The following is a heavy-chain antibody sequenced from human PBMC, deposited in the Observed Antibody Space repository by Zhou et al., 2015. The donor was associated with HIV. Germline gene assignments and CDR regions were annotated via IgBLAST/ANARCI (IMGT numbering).Heavy chain of an antibody. Sequence: QVQLVQSGAEVKKPGSSVKVSCKASGGTFSSYAISWVRQAPGQGLEWMGGIIPIFGTANYAQKFQGRVTITADESTSTAYMELSSLRSEDTAVYYCARDFTEYSYGYLRGDAFDIWGQGTMVTVSS. J-gene: IGHJ3*02. V-gene: IGHV1-69*01. CDR1: GGTFSSYA. D-gene: IGHD5-18*01. CDR2: IIPIFGTA. CDR3: ARDFTEYSYGYLRGDAFDI.